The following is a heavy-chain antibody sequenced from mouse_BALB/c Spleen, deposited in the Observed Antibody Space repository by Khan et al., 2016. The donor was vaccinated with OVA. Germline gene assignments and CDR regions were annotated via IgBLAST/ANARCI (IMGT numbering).Heavy chain of an antibody. D-gene: IGHD3-1*01. CDR3: ARSGENCHWYFDV. CDR1: GFTFSNFG. V-gene: IGHV5-17*02. CDR2: MSSGSSTI. J-gene: IGHJ1*01. Sequence: EVQLVESGGGLVQPGGSRKLSCAASGFTFSNFGMHWVRQAPKKGLEWVAYMSSGSSTIYYVDTVKGRFTISRDNLKNILFLQMTSLRSEDTAMYYCARSGENCHWYFDVWGAGTSVTVSS.